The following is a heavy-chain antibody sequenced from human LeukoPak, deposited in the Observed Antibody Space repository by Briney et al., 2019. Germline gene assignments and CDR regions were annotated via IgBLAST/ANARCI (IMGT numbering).Heavy chain of an antibody. CDR3: ARGSSGWPFDY. J-gene: IGHJ4*02. CDR2: IYHSGST. Sequence: SQTLSLTCTVSGGSISSGGYYWSGIRQPPGKGLEWIGYIYHSGSTYYNPSLKSRVTISVDRSKNQFSLKLSSVTAADTAVYYCARGSSGWPFDYWGQGTLVTVSS. CDR1: GGSISSGGYY. V-gene: IGHV4-30-2*01. D-gene: IGHD6-19*01.